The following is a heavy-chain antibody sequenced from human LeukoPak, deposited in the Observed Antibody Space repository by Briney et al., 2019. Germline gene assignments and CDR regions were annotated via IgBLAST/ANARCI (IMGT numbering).Heavy chain of an antibody. CDR1: GFTFSSYE. V-gene: IGHV3-48*03. CDR3: ARAGRVGYSYGHPLYYFDY. Sequence: TGGSLRLSCAASGFTFSSYEMNWVRQAPGKGLEWVSYISSSGSTIYYADSVKGRFTISRDNAKNSLYLQMNSLRAEDTAVYYCARAGRVGYSYGHPLYYFDYWGQGTLVTVSS. J-gene: IGHJ4*02. D-gene: IGHD5-18*01. CDR2: ISSSGSTI.